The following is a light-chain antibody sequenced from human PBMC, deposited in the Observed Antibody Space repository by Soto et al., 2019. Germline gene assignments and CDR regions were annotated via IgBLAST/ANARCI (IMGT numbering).Light chain of an antibody. J-gene: IGLJ2*01. CDR1: RRDVGAYNL. CDR3: SSYTAKSSLI. Sequence: QSALTQPASVSGAPGQSITISCAGTRRDVGAYNLVYWYQHHPGRAPQLIIYEDSNRPSGISFRFSGSKSGNTASLTISGLQDEDDADYYCSSYTAKSSLIFGGGTKVTVL. CDR2: EDS. V-gene: IGLV2-14*01.